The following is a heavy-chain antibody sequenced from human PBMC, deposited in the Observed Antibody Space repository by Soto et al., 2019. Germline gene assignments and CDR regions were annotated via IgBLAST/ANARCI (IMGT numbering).Heavy chain of an antibody. Sequence: GGSLRLSCAASGFTFSDYYMSWVRQAPGKGLEWGSYISGSSSYRNYAESVRGRFTISRDNAKNSLYLPMSSLRAEDTAVYYCARVAHSSSWYELDFWGQGALVTVSS. D-gene: IGHD6-13*01. CDR1: GFTFSDYY. CDR3: ARVAHSSSWYELDF. CDR2: ISGSSSYR. J-gene: IGHJ4*02. V-gene: IGHV3-11*06.